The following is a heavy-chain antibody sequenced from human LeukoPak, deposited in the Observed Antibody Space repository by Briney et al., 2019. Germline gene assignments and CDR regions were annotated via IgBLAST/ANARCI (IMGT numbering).Heavy chain of an antibody. Sequence: GGSLRLSCAASGFTFSSYGMHWVRQAPGTGLEWVAVISYDGSNKYYADSVKGRFTISRDNSKNTLYLQMNSLRAEDTAVYYFANGKIVATIRVAFDIWGQGTMVTVSS. CDR1: GFTFSSYG. V-gene: IGHV3-30*18. CDR3: ANGKIVATIRVAFDI. D-gene: IGHD5-12*01. CDR2: ISYDGSNK. J-gene: IGHJ3*02.